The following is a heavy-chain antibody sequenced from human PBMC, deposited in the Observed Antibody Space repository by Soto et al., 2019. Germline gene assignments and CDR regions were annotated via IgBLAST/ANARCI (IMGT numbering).Heavy chain of an antibody. V-gene: IGHV3-23*01. Sequence: EVQLLESGGGLVQPGGSLRLSCAASGFTFSSYAMSWVRQAPGKGLEWVSGISASGDSTYYADSVKGRFTISRDNSKRTLYLRMNGLRADDTAVSYCAKSAGGYCSTTTWVGNFGYFDLWGRGTLVTVSS. D-gene: IGHD2-2*01. CDR3: AKSAGGYCSTTTWVGNFGYFDL. CDR2: ISASGDST. J-gene: IGHJ2*01. CDR1: GFTFSSYA.